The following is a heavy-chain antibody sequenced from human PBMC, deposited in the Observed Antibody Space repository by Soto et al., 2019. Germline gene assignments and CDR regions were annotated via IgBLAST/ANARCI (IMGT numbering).Heavy chain of an antibody. CDR3: ARDQYGSGGISVS. Sequence: QVHLVQSGAEVKKPGSSVKVSCKASGGSFTTYAITWVRQAPGQGLEWMGGVVPVFGTPDYSQKFQGRVTITADRATSTAYMELRSLTSADTAIYYCARDQYGSGGISVSWGQGTLVTVSS. J-gene: IGHJ5*02. CDR2: VVPVFGTP. D-gene: IGHD3-10*01. V-gene: IGHV1-69*06. CDR1: GGSFTTYA.